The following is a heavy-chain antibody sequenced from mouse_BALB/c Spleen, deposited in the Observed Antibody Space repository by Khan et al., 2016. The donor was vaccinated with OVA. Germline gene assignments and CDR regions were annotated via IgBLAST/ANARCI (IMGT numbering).Heavy chain of an antibody. D-gene: IGHD2-12*01. CDR3: ASCRYWAWFAY. CDR2: IGTGSNTL. CDR1: GFTFSSFG. J-gene: IGHJ3*01. Sequence: EVQLVESGGGLVQPGGSRKLSCAASGFTFSSFGMHWVRQAPEKGLEWVACIGTGSNTLYYADTLKGRFTFSRDNPKTTLLIQMTRLRSEDTAVYYCASCRYWAWFAYWGQGTLVTVSA. V-gene: IGHV5-17*02.